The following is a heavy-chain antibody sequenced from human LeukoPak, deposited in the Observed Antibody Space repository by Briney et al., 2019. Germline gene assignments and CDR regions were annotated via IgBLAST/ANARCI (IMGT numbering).Heavy chain of an antibody. CDR2: IYSGGST. J-gene: IGHJ5*02. CDR1: GFTVSSNY. D-gene: IGHD2-2*01. Sequence: GGSLRLSCAASGFTVSSNYMSWVRQAPGKGLEWVSVIYSGGSTYYADPVKGRFTISSDNSKNTLHLQMNSLRAEDTAVYYCARLFKVVPVAIHTWGQGTRVTVSS. CDR3: ARLFKVVPVAIHT. V-gene: IGHV3-53*01.